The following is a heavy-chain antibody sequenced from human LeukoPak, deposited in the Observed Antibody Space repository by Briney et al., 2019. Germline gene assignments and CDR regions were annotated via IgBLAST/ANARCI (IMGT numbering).Heavy chain of an antibody. V-gene: IGHV3-23*01. D-gene: IGHD3-22*01. CDR2: ISGSGGST. J-gene: IGHJ4*02. Sequence: GGSLRLSCAASGFTFSSYAMSWVRQAPGKGLEWVSAISGSGGSTYYADSVKGRFTISRDDSKNTLYLQMNSLRAEDTAVYYCAEPEGGYYDIRPDWGQGTLVTVSS. CDR1: GFTFSSYA. CDR3: AEPEGGYYDIRPD.